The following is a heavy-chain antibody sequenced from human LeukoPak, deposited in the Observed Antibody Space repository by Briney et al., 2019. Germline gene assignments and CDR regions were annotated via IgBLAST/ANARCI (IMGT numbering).Heavy chain of an antibody. CDR3: ARGRDRGRFFGY. CDR2: INHSGST. Sequence: SETLSLTCAVYGGSFSGYYWSWIRQPPGKGLEWIGEINHSGSTNYNPSLKSRVTISVDTSKNQFSLKLSSVTAADTAVYYCARGRDRGRFFGYWGQGTLVTVSS. CDR1: GGSFSGYY. J-gene: IGHJ4*02. D-gene: IGHD2-15*01. V-gene: IGHV4-34*01.